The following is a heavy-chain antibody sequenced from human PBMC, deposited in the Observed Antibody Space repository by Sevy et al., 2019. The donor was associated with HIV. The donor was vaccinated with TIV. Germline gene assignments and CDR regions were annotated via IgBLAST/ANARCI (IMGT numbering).Heavy chain of an antibody. V-gene: IGHV3-23*01. CDR3: AKNRGTYFYGMDV. CDR2: ISAIGGST. D-gene: IGHD2-21*01. CDR1: GFTFGDYA. Sequence: GGSLRLSCAASGFTFGDYAVTWVRQAPGKGLEWGSTISAIGGSTYHADSVKGRFTISRDNSNNTLFLQMNSLRAEDTAIYYCAKNRGTYFYGMDVWGQGTTVTVSS. J-gene: IGHJ6*02.